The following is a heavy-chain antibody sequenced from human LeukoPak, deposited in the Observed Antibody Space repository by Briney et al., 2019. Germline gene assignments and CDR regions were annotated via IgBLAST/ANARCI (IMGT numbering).Heavy chain of an antibody. J-gene: IGHJ4*02. V-gene: IGHV3-11*01. Sequence: GGSLRLSCAASGFTFSDYYMSWIRQAPGKGLEWVSYISSSGSTIYYADSVEGRFTISRDNAKNSLYLQMNSLRAEDTAVYYCARTAMVAAVFDYWGQGTLVTVSS. CDR2: ISSSGSTI. D-gene: IGHD5-18*01. CDR3: ARTAMVAAVFDY. CDR1: GFTFSDYY.